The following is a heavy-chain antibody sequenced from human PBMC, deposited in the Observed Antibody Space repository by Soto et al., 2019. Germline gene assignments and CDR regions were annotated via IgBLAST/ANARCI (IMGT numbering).Heavy chain of an antibody. CDR1: GYTFTGYY. V-gene: IGHV1-2*04. J-gene: IGHJ4*02. D-gene: IGHD3-10*01. CDR3: ARGFPYYYGSGSYLSLDY. Sequence: QVQLVQSGAEVKKPGASVKVSCKASGYTFTGYYMHWVRQAPGQGLEWMGWINPNSGGTNYAQKFQGWVTMTRDTSISTAYMELSRLRSDDTAVYYCARGFPYYYGSGSYLSLDYWGQGTLVTVSS. CDR2: INPNSGGT.